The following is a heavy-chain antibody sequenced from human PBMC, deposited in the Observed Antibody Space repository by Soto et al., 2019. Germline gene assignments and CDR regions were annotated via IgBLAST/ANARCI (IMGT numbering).Heavy chain of an antibody. Sequence: HPGGSLRLSCAASGFTFSSYGMHWVRQAPGKGLEWVAVISYDGSNKYYADSVKGRFTISRDNSKNTLYLQMNSLRAEDTAVYYCAKSTVDYGDSPRLDYWGQGTLVTVSS. CDR2: ISYDGSNK. J-gene: IGHJ4*02. D-gene: IGHD4-17*01. CDR1: GFTFSSYG. CDR3: AKSTVDYGDSPRLDY. V-gene: IGHV3-30*18.